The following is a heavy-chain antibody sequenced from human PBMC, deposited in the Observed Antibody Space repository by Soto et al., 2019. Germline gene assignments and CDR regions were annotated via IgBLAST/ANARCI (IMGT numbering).Heavy chain of an antibody. CDR2: IYYSGST. Sequence: QVQLQESGPGLVKPSETLSLTCTVSGGSMTNYYWSWIRQPPGKGLEWIGYIYYSGSTNYNPSLKSRVTISVDTSKNRFSLKLSSVTAADTAVYYCARESGSPHYYGMDVWGQGTTVTVSS. D-gene: IGHD1-26*01. J-gene: IGHJ6*02. CDR3: ARESGSPHYYGMDV. V-gene: IGHV4-59*01. CDR1: GGSMTNYY.